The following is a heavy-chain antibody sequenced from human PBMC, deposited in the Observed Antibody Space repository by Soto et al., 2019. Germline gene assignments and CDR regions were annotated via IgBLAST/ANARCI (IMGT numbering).Heavy chain of an antibody. V-gene: IGHV4-31*03. CDR1: GHSLSSGGYY. Sequence: SETLSLTCTVSGHSLSSGGYYWSWIRQHPGKGLEWVGYIYFTGSTLYNPSLKSRLAMSLDTSKNQFSLRLTSVTAADTAVYFCARDWGSSGWPNWRQGTLVTVPS. J-gene: IGHJ4*02. CDR3: ARDWGSSGWPN. D-gene: IGHD6-19*01. CDR2: IYFTGST.